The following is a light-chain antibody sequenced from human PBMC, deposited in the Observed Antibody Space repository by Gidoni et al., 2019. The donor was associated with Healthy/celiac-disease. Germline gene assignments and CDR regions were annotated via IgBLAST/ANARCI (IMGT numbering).Light chain of an antibody. CDR3: MQALQTPGWT. J-gene: IGKJ1*01. V-gene: IGKV2-28*01. CDR1: QSLLHSNGYNY. CDR2: LGS. Sequence: DIVMTQSPLSLPVTPGEPASISCRSSQSLLHSNGYNYLDWYLQKPGQSPQLLIYLGSNRASGVPDRFSGSGSGTDFTLKISRVEAEDVGLYYCMQALQTPGWTFGQXTKVEIK.